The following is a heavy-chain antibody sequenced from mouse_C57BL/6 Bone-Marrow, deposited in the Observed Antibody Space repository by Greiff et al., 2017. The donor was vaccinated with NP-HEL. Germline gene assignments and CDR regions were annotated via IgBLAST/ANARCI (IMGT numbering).Heavy chain of an antibody. CDR1: GFTFTDYY. CDR2: IRNKANGYTT. D-gene: IGHD2-4*01. J-gene: IGHJ4*01. Sequence: EVHLVESGGGLVQPGGSLSLSCAASGFTFTDYYMSWVRQPPGKALEWLAFIRNKANGYTTEYSASVKGRFTISRDNSQSNLYLQMNALRAEDSATYYCARSIYYDYADDPFYAMDYWGQGTSVTVSS. CDR3: ARSIYYDYADDPFYAMDY. V-gene: IGHV7-3*01.